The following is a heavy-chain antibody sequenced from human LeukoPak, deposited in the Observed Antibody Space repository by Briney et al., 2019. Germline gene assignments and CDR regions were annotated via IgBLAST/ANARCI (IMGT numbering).Heavy chain of an antibody. Sequence: GGSLRLSCAASGFTFSSYAMSWVRQAPGKGLEWVSAISSSGGSTYYADSVKGRFTISRDNSKNTLYLQMNSPRAEDTAVYYCAKGPRSYDFWSGYYVADAFDIWGQGTMVTVSS. CDR2: ISSSGGST. V-gene: IGHV3-23*01. D-gene: IGHD3-3*01. J-gene: IGHJ3*02. CDR1: GFTFSSYA. CDR3: AKGPRSYDFWSGYYVADAFDI.